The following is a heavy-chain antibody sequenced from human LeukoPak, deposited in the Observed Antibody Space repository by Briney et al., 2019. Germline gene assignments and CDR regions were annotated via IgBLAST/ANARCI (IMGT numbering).Heavy chain of an antibody. D-gene: IGHD3-10*01. CDR1: GGSISSSNW. J-gene: IGHJ5*02. V-gene: IGHV4-4*02. Sequence: PSGTLSLTCSVSGGSISSSNWWSWVRQSPGKGLEWIGEIYHSGSTNYNPSLKSRVSVSVDKSKNQFSLKLSSVTAADTAVSYCARHKFSGSGSYNWFDPWGQGTLVTVSS. CDR2: IYHSGST. CDR3: ARHKFSGSGSYNWFDP.